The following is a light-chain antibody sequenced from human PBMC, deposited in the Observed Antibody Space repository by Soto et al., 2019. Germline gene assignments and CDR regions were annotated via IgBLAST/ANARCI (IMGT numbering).Light chain of an antibody. V-gene: IGKV1-39*01. CDR1: QSIISY. CDR2: AAS. Sequence: IQITQSPSSLSASVGDRVTITGRASQSIISYLNWYQQKPGKAPKLLIYAASSLQSGVPSRISGSGSGTDFTLTISSXQPEDFATYYCQQSYSTPWTFGQWTTVDTK. J-gene: IGKJ1*01. CDR3: QQSYSTPWT.